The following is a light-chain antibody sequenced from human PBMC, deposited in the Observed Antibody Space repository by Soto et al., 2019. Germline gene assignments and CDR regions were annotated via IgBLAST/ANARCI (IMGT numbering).Light chain of an antibody. Sequence: DIQMTQSPSTLFASVGDRVTITCRASQIISRWLAWYQQKPGKAPKVLIFDASTLESGVPSRFSGSGSGTEFTLTISGRQPDDFATYYCQHYNSYPYIFGQGTKLEIK. J-gene: IGKJ2*01. CDR3: QHYNSYPYI. V-gene: IGKV1-5*01. CDR1: QIISRW. CDR2: DAS.